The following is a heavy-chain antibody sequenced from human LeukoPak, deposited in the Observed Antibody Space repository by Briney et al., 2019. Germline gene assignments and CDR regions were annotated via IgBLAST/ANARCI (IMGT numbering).Heavy chain of an antibody. CDR3: ASLVLLYFDWLSH. D-gene: IGHD3-9*01. Sequence: GGSLRLSCAASGFTFSSYEMNWVRQAPGKGLEWVSYISSSGSSIYYADSVKGRFTISRDNAKNSLYLQMNSLRAEDTAVYYCASLVLLYFDWLSHWGQGTLVTVSS. CDR1: GFTFSSYE. CDR2: ISSSGSSI. J-gene: IGHJ4*02. V-gene: IGHV3-48*03.